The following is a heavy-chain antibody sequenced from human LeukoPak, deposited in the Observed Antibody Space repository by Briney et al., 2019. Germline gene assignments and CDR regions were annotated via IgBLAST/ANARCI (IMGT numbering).Heavy chain of an antibody. CDR2: IKSKTDGGTT. CDR1: GLTFNKAW. J-gene: IGHJ4*02. D-gene: IGHD3-10*01. Sequence: GGSLRLSCAASGLTFNKAWMGWVRQAPGKGLENIGRIKSKTDGGTTDYAAPVKGRFTISRDDSTNTLYLQMNILKSEDTAVYYCTTYGSGRKFDYWGQGILVTVSS. CDR3: TTYGSGRKFDY. V-gene: IGHV3-15*01.